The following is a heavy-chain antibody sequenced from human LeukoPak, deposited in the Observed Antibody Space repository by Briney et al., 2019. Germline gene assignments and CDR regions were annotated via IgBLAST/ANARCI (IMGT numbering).Heavy chain of an antibody. CDR2: ISSSSSYI. D-gene: IGHD3-10*01. CDR3: ASHYYGSGKLEY. V-gene: IGHV3-21*01. CDR1: GFTFSSYS. Sequence: GGSLRLSCAASGFTFSSYSMNWVRQAPGKGLEWASSISSSSSYIYYADSVKGRFTISRDNAKNSLYLQMNSLRDEDTAVYYCASHYYGSGKLEYWGQGTLVTVSS. J-gene: IGHJ4*02.